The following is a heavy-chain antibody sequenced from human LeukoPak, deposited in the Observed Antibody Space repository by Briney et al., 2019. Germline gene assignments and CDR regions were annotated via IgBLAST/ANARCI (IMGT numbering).Heavy chain of an antibody. CDR2: TYYRSKWYN. CDR1: GDSVSSNSAA. Sequence: SQTLSLTCASSGDSVSSNSAAWNWIRQSPARGLEWLGRTYYRSKWYNDYAVSVKSRITINPDTSKNHFSLQLNSVTPEDTAVYYCARETPDSSGYYVAFDIWGQGTMVTVSS. J-gene: IGHJ3*02. D-gene: IGHD3-22*01. V-gene: IGHV6-1*01. CDR3: ARETPDSSGYYVAFDI.